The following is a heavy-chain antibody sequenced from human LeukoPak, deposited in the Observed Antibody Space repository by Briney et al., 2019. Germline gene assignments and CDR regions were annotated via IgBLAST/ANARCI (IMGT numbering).Heavy chain of an antibody. V-gene: IGHV3-23*01. CDR2: ITGSGGNT. CDR1: GFTFSKYA. CDR3: AKWGDYDVLTGYYVSDY. Sequence: LTGGSLRLSCAASGFTFSKYAMRWVRQAPGKGLEWVSAITGSGGNTYYADSVKGRLTIYRDNCKNTVCMQMNSLRAEDTALYYCAKWGDYDVLTGYYVSDYWGQGTLVTVSS. J-gene: IGHJ4*02. D-gene: IGHD3-9*01.